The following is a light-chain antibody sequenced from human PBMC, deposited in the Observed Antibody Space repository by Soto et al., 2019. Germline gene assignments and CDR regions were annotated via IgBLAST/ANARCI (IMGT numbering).Light chain of an antibody. CDR1: SSYVGVYNY. V-gene: IGLV2-8*01. CDR2: EVN. Sequence: QSLLTQPPSASGSPGQSVAISFTGTSSYVGVYNYFSCYQQHPGKAPKLMIYEVNKRPSGVPDRLSGSKYGNKASLTISGLQAEDETDYYCFSYTSSGTYLLGTGIKDT. J-gene: IGLJ1*01. CDR3: FSYTSSGTYL.